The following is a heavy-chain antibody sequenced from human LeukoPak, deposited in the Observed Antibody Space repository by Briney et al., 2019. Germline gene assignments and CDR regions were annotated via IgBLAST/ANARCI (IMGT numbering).Heavy chain of an antibody. CDR2: ITNSSSTI. V-gene: IGHV3-48*04. D-gene: IGHD2-2*01. CDR3: ARETKYAFDI. J-gene: IGHJ3*02. Sequence: GGSLRLSCAASGFTFSRYSMNWVRQAPGRGLEWVSYITNSSSTIFYADSVKGRFTISRDNAKNSLYLQMSSLRAEDTAVYFCARETKYAFDIWGQGTLVTVSP. CDR1: GFTFSRYS.